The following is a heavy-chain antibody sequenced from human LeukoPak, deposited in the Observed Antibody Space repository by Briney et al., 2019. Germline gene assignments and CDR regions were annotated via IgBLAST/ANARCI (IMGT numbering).Heavy chain of an antibody. V-gene: IGHV3-21*01. Sequence: GGSLRLSCAASGFTFSSYSMNWVRQAPGKGLEWVSSITTTSSYIYYADSVKGRFTISRDNAQNSLFLQMNSLRAEDTAVYYCATEEGSRIAVAGSRYWGQGTLVTVSS. CDR3: ATEEGSRIAVAGSRY. CDR2: ITTTSSYI. CDR1: GFTFSSYS. D-gene: IGHD6-19*01. J-gene: IGHJ4*02.